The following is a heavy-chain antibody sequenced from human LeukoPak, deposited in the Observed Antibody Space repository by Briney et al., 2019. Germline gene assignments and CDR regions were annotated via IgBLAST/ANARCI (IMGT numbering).Heavy chain of an antibody. D-gene: IGHD6-19*01. CDR2: IWYDGSDK. CDR1: GFTFSSYG. CDR3: ARDQGAG. J-gene: IGHJ4*02. Sequence: AGRSLRVSCAASGFTFSSYGMHWVRQAPGKGLEWVAVIWYDGSDKYYADSVKGRFTISRDNSKSTLYLQMNSLRAEDTAVYYCARDQGAGWGQGTLVTVSS. V-gene: IGHV3-33*01.